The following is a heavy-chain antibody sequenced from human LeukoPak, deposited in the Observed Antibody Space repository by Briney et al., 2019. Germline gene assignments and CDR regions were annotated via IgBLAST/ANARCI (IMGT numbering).Heavy chain of an antibody. CDR2: INHSGST. Sequence: SETLSLTCAVYGGSFSGYYWSWIRQPPGKGLEWIGEINHSGSTNYNPSLKSRVTISVDTSKNQFSLKLSSVTAADTAVYYCARAEDIVVVPAASPYFDYWGQGTLVTVSS. CDR3: ARAEDIVVVPAASPYFDY. D-gene: IGHD2-2*01. V-gene: IGHV4-34*01. J-gene: IGHJ4*02. CDR1: GGSFSGYY.